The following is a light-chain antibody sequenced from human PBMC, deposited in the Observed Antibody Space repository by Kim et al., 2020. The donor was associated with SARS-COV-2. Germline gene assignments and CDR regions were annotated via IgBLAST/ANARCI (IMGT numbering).Light chain of an antibody. Sequence: ASVGDRVTITCRASQDIRNDLGWYQQNPGRAPKRLIYGASSLQSGVPSRFSGSGSGTEFTLTISSLQPEDFATYFCLQNNTSPITFGQGTRLEIK. V-gene: IGKV1-17*01. J-gene: IGKJ5*01. CDR3: LQNNTSPIT. CDR2: GAS. CDR1: QDIRND.